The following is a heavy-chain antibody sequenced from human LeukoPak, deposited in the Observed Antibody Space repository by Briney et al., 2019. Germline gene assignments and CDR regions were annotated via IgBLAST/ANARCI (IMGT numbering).Heavy chain of an antibody. Sequence: PGGCLRLACAASGFTFSNAWMSWVRQAPGKGLEWVGRIKSKTDGGTTDYAAPVKGRFTISRDDSKNTLYLQMNSLKTEDTAVYYCTTTGYSSGWYPTWGQGTLVTVSS. CDR2: IKSKTDGGTT. D-gene: IGHD6-19*01. CDR1: GFTFSNAW. V-gene: IGHV3-15*01. CDR3: TTTGYSSGWYPT. J-gene: IGHJ5*02.